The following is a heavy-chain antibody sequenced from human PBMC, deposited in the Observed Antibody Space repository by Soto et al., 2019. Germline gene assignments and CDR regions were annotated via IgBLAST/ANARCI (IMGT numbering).Heavy chain of an antibody. Sequence: QVQLQESGPGLVKPSGTLSLTCAVSGGSISSSNWWTLARHSPGKGLAGIGEISHSGTTNYNPSRKSRVTMSQDKSKNQFPLELSSVTAADTAVYYCAVYGDLHFFGMDVWGQGTTVTVSS. J-gene: IGHJ6*02. CDR1: GGSISSSNW. CDR3: AVYGDLHFFGMDV. D-gene: IGHD4-17*01. V-gene: IGHV4-4*02. CDR2: ISHSGTT.